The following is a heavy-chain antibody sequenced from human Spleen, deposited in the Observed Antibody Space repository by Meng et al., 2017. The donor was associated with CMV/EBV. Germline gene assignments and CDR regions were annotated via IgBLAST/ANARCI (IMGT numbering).Heavy chain of an antibody. D-gene: IGHD1-26*01. J-gene: IGHJ4*02. CDR1: GFTFRNSA. Sequence: AASGFTFRNSAVGWVRQAPGKGLEYVSVISGSGENTYYADSVKGRFTISRDNSKDTLYLQMKSLRPEDTAIYYCAKDFTGSGRYFGSWGPGTLVTVSS. CDR3: AKDFTGSGRYFGS. CDR2: ISGSGENT. V-gene: IGHV3-23*01.